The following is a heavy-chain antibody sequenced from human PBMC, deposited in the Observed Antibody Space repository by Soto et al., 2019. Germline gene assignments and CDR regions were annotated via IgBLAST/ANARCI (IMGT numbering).Heavy chain of an antibody. V-gene: IGHV3-33*01. J-gene: IGHJ4*02. CDR3: TRGLRSVLDN. CDR1: GFTFSNFG. D-gene: IGHD2-15*01. Sequence: QVQLVESGGGVVQPGGSLRLSCVASGFTFSNFGMHWVRQAPGKGLEWVAVISNDEKIKQYADSVRGRFAISRDTSKNTLYLQMTSLRADDTAIYYCTRGLRSVLDNWGQGTLVTVSS. CDR2: ISNDEKIK.